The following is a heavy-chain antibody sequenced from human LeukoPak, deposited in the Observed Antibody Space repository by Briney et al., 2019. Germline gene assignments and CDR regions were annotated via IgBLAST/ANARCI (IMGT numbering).Heavy chain of an antibody. D-gene: IGHD6-19*01. CDR3: AGGSGWVTDS. J-gene: IGHJ4*02. CDR2: ISSSSSLI. CDR1: GFTFSSYT. Sequence: GGSLRLSCAASGFTFSSYTMNWARQAPGKGLQWVSSISSSSSLIYYADSVKGRFTISRDNAKNSLYLQMNSLRAEGTAVYFCAGGSGWVTDSWGQGTLVTVSS. V-gene: IGHV3-21*01.